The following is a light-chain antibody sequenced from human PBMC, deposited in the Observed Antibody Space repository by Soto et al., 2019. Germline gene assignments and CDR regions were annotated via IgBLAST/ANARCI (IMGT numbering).Light chain of an antibody. Sequence: ETVMTQSPGTLSVSPGERATLSCRASQSVSSDLAWYQQKPGQAPRLLIFGASTRATGITARFSGSGSGTEFTLTISSLQSEDFAVYYCQHYNNWPLTFGGGTKVEIK. J-gene: IGKJ4*01. CDR1: QSVSSD. CDR3: QHYNNWPLT. V-gene: IGKV3-15*01. CDR2: GAS.